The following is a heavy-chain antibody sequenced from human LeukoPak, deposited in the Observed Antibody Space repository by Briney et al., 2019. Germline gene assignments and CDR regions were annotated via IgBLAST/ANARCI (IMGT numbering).Heavy chain of an antibody. V-gene: IGHV3-7*01. J-gene: IGHJ4*02. CDR3: RAVAGDFDY. CDR1: GFTFRSYG. CDR2: IKQDGSEK. Sequence: GGSLRLSCAASGFTFRSYGMHWVRQVPGKGLEWVANIKQDGSEKYYVDSVKGRFTISRDNAKNSLYLQMNSLRAEDTAVYFCRAVAGDFDYWGQGTLVTVSS. D-gene: IGHD6-19*01.